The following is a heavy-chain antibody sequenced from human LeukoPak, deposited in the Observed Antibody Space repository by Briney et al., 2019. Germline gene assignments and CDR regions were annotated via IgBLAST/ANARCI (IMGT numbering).Heavy chain of an antibody. J-gene: IGHJ4*02. CDR1: GFTLSRYA. Sequence: PGGSLRLSCAASGFTLSRYAMSWVRQTPEKGLEWVSVISGSDGSTYYADSVRGRFTISSDDSGNTLFLQMNSLRAEDTAVYYCARQVSCDTTTCYAGMPPDYWGQGTLVTVSS. V-gene: IGHV3-23*01. CDR2: ISGSDGST. CDR3: ARQVSCDTTTCYAGMPPDY. D-gene: IGHD2-2*01.